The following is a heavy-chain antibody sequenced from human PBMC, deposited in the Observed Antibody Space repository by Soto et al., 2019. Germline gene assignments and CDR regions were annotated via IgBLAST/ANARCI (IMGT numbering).Heavy chain of an antibody. CDR2: LYYNGST. J-gene: IGHJ6*02. CDR3: ARDPFPRDYGMDV. Sequence: KPSETLSLTSTVSGGSISSGDYYWSWSRQPPGKGLEWIGYLYYNGSTYYNPSLKSRVTISVDTSKNQFSLKLSSVTAADTAVYYCARDPFPRDYGMDVWGQGTTVTVSS. CDR1: GGSISSGDYY. V-gene: IGHV4-30-4*01. D-gene: IGHD3-10*01.